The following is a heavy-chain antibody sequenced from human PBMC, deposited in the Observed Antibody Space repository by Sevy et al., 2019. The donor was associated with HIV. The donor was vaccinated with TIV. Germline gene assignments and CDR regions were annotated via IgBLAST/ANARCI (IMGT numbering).Heavy chain of an antibody. Sequence: GGSLRLSCAASGFTFSSYGMHWVRQAPGKGLEWLAVISYDGSNKYYADSVKGRFTISRDNSKNTLYLQMNSLRAEDTAVYYCAKVCEWELLRYYFDYWGQGTLVTVSS. J-gene: IGHJ4*02. D-gene: IGHD1-26*01. CDR3: AKVCEWELLRYYFDY. CDR2: ISYDGSNK. CDR1: GFTFSSYG. V-gene: IGHV3-30*18.